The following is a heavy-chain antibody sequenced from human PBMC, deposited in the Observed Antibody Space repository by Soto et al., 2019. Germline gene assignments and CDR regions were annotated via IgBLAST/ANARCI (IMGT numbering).Heavy chain of an antibody. CDR3: ARDRVGITGISGRYGMDV. J-gene: IGHJ6*02. CDR1: GGTFSSYA. V-gene: IGHV1-69*13. D-gene: IGHD1-20*01. Sequence: GASVKVSCKASGGTFSSYAISWVRQAPGQGLEWMGGIIPIFGTANYAQKFQGRVTITADESTSTAYMELSSLRSEDTAVYYCARDRVGITGISGRYGMDVWRQGTTVTVSS. CDR2: IIPIFGTA.